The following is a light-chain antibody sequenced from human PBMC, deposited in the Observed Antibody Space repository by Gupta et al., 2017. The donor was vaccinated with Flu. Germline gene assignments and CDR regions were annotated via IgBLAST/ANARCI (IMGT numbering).Light chain of an antibody. CDR3: QQYNNWPYT. CDR1: QSVTSN. V-gene: IGKV3-15*01. CDR2: SAS. J-gene: IGKJ2*01. Sequence: ELVMTQSPATVSVSPGERATLSCRASQSVTSNLAWYQQKPGQAPRLLIYSASTRDTGIPARFSGSGSGTEFTLTISSLLSEDFAVYYCQQYNNWPYTFGQGTKVEIK.